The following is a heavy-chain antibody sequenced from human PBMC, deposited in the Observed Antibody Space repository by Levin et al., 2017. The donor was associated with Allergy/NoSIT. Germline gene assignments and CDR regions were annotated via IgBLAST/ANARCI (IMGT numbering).Heavy chain of an antibody. CDR2: INPNSGGT. J-gene: IGHJ4*02. D-gene: IGHD1-26*01. CDR1: GYTFTGYY. Sequence: GESLKISCKASGYTFTGYYMHWVRQAPGQGPEWMGWINPNSGGTNYAQKFQGRVTMTRDTSISTAYMELSRLRSDDTAVYYCARCPIVGAYTRTFDYWGQGTLVTVSS. CDR3: ARCPIVGAYTRTFDY. V-gene: IGHV1-2*02.